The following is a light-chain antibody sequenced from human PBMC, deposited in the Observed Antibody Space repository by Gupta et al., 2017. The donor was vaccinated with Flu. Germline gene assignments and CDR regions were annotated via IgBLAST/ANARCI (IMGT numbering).Light chain of an antibody. CDR2: LGS. J-gene: IGKJ2*01. V-gene: IGKV2-28*01. CDR1: QSLLNSNGNNF. CDR3: MQALQTPYN. Sequence: DIVMTQSPLSLPVTPGEPASISCRSSQSLLNSNGNNFLDWYLQKPGQSPQLLIYLGSNRASGVPDRISGSGSGTDFTLKISRVEAEDVGVHYCMQALQTPYNFGQGTKLEIK.